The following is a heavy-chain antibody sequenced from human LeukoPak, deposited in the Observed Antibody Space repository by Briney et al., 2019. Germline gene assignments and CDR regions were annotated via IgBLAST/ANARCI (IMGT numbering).Heavy chain of an antibody. D-gene: IGHD6-19*01. J-gene: IGHJ4*02. CDR3: ASRIAVSKFDY. Sequence: SEPLSLTCTVYGGSISSTGYYWGWIRQPPGKGLEWLGNIYYTGSTYYNPSLKSRVTISVDTSKNQFSLRLSSVTAADTAVYYCASRIAVSKFDYWGQGTLVTVSS. V-gene: IGHV4-39*07. CDR1: GGSISSTGYY. CDR2: IYYTGST.